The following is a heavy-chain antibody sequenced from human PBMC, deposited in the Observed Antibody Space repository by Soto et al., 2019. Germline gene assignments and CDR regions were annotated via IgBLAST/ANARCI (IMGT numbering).Heavy chain of an antibody. CDR2: FDPEDGET. CDR3: ATLVSCSGGSCYSNGWFDP. J-gene: IGHJ5*02. D-gene: IGHD2-15*01. CDR1: GYTLTELS. Sequence: ASVKVSCKVSGYTLTELSMHWVRQAPGKGLEWMGGFDPEDGETIYAQKFQGRVTMTEDTSTDTAYMELSSLRSEDTAVYYCATLVSCSGGSCYSNGWFDPWGQGTLVTVSS. V-gene: IGHV1-24*01.